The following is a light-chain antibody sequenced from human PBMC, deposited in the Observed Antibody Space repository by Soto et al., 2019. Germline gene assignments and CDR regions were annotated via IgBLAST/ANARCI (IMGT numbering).Light chain of an antibody. CDR1: SSDIGNYDF. Sequence: QSALTQPASVSGSPGQSITISCTGASSDIGNYDFVAWYQQHPGKAPKLLIYDVSHRPSGVSNRISGSKSGNTASLTISGLQTEDEADYYCSSFTTTSTLVLFGGGTKLTVL. CDR3: SSFTTTSTLVL. J-gene: IGLJ2*01. CDR2: DVS. V-gene: IGLV2-14*01.